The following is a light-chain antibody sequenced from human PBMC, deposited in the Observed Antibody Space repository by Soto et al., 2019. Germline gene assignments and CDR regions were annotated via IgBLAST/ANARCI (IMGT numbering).Light chain of an antibody. J-gene: IGKJ1*01. V-gene: IGKV1-5*01. CDR3: QQYDNYPWT. Sequence: DIQMTPSPSSLSASVVDRVTIACRASQTISSWVAWYQQTVGTAPKLLIYDASTLERGVPSRFSGRGSGTEFTLTISSLQPDDFGTYYCQQYDNYPWTFGQGTKVDIK. CDR1: QTISSW. CDR2: DAS.